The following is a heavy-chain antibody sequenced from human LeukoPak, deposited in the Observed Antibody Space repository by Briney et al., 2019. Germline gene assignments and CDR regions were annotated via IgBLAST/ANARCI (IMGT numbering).Heavy chain of an antibody. J-gene: IGHJ4*02. CDR2: INPNSGGT. V-gene: IGHV1-2*02. Sequence: ASVKVSCKASGYTFTCYYMHWVRQAPGQGLEWMGWINPNSGGTNYAQKFQGRVTMTRDTSISTAYMELSRLRSDDTAVYYCARDSLISGSYLKGFDYWGQGTLVTVSS. CDR1: GYTFTCYY. D-gene: IGHD1-26*01. CDR3: ARDSLISGSYLKGFDY.